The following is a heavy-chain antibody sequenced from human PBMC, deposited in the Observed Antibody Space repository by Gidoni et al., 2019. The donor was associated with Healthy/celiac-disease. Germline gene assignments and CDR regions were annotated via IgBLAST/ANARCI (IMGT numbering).Heavy chain of an antibody. CDR3: TTLLHCSGGSCYSD. CDR1: GFTFSNAW. V-gene: IGHV3-15*01. D-gene: IGHD2-15*01. CDR2: IKSKTDGGTT. J-gene: IGHJ4*02. Sequence: EVQLVEYGGGLVKPGGSLRLSCAASGFTFSNAWMSWVRQAPGKGLEWVGRIKSKTDGGTTDYAAPVKGRFTISRDDSKNTLYLQMNSLKTEDTAVFYCTTLLHCSGGSCYSDWGQGTLVTVSS.